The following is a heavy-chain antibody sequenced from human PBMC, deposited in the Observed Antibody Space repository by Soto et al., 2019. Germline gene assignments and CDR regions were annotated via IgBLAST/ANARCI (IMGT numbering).Heavy chain of an antibody. CDR1: GFTVSNKY. CDR3: TRDPVDDQQGEY. D-gene: IGHD3-16*01. Sequence: GESLRLSCAAYGFTVSNKYFSWVRQAPGKGLEWVSVIYSDGRTFYADSVKGRFTISRDSSKNTLFLQMHSLRVEDTALYYCTRDPVDDQQGEYWGQGTLVTVSS. J-gene: IGHJ4*02. V-gene: IGHV3-53*01. CDR2: IYSDGRT.